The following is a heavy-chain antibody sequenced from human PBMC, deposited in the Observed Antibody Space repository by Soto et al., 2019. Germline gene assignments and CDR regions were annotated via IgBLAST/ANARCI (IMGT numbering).Heavy chain of an antibody. D-gene: IGHD2-15*01. CDR2: ISSDSTYI. CDR3: ARGGLGVVGAATRPLDY. V-gene: IGHV3-21*01. Sequence: EVQLVESGGGLVKPGGSLRLSCADSGFTFGSHSMFWVRQAPGKGLEWVSSISSDSTYIFYADSVKGRFAISRDNAKNSLYLQMDRLRAEYTAVYYCARGGLGVVGAATRPLDYWGQGTLVTVSS. CDR1: GFTFGSHS. J-gene: IGHJ4*02.